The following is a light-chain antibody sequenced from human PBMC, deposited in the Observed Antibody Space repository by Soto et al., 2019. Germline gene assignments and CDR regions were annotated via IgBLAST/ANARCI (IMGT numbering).Light chain of an antibody. Sequence: EILLTQSPDSLSLSPGDRATLSCRASQSFSSTFFAWYQQKPGQAPRLLIYGASSGATGIPDRFSGSGSGKDFTLTISRMEAEDFAVYYCQQYASSVTFGQGTKVAIK. CDR1: QSFSSTF. CDR2: GAS. V-gene: IGKV3-20*01. J-gene: IGKJ1*01. CDR3: QQYASSVT.